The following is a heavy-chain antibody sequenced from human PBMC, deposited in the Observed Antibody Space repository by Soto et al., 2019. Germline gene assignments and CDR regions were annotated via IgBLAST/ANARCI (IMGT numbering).Heavy chain of an antibody. Sequence: EVQLMESGGDLVQPGRSLRLSCAASGFNFNDYAMHWVRQAPGKGLEWVSGISWNSNTIAYADSVKGRFTISRDNAKNRLYLQMKRLRPEEAALYYCAKTTKGGFSGLCSGGKCYPAAFDIWGRGTMGTVSS. D-gene: IGHD2-15*01. CDR1: GFNFNDYA. V-gene: IGHV3-9*01. CDR2: ISWNSNTI. J-gene: IGHJ3*02. CDR3: AKTTKGGFSGLCSGGKCYPAAFDI.